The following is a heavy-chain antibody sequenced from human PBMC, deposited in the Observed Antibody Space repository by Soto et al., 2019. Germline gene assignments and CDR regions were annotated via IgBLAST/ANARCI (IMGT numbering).Heavy chain of an antibody. D-gene: IGHD3-3*01. CDR2: ISAYNGNT. CDR1: GYTFTSYG. Sequence: ASGKVSCKASGYTFTSYGISWVRQAPGQGLEWMGWISAYNGNTNYAQKLQGRVTMTTDTSTSTAYMELRSLRSDDTAVYYCARDRDYDFWSGDNWFDPWGQGTLVTVSS. J-gene: IGHJ5*02. V-gene: IGHV1-18*01. CDR3: ARDRDYDFWSGDNWFDP.